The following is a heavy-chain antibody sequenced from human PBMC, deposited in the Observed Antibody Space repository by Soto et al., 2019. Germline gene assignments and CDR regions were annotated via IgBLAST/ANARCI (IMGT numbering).Heavy chain of an antibody. Sequence: SQTLSLTCAISGDSVSSNSAAWNWIRQSPSRGLERLGRTYYRSKWYNDYAVSVKSRITINPDTSKNQFSLQLNSVTPEDTAVYYCSRYYYGSGSYSNYYYYGMDVWGQGTTVTVSS. CDR1: GDSVSSNSAA. CDR2: TYYRSKWYN. V-gene: IGHV6-1*01. D-gene: IGHD3-10*01. J-gene: IGHJ6*02. CDR3: SRYYYGSGSYSNYYYYGMDV.